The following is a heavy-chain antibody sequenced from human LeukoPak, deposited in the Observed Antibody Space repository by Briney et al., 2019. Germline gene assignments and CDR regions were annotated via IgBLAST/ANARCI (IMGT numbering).Heavy chain of an antibody. CDR1: GGTFSSYA. CDR2: IIPIFGTA. D-gene: IGHD3-10*01. J-gene: IGHJ4*02. CDR3: ARDGDDYYGSGSPSNSFDH. V-gene: IGHV1-69*01. Sequence: ASVKVSCKASGGTFSSYAISWVRQAPGQGLEWMGGIIPIFGTANYAQKFQGRVTITADESTSTAYMELSSLRSEDTAVYYCARDGDDYYGSGSPSNSFDHWGQGTLVTVSS.